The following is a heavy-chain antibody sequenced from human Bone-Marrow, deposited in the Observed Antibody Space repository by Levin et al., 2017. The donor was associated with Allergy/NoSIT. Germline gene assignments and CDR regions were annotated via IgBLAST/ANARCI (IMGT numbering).Heavy chain of an antibody. CDR1: GFTFSSYS. CDR3: ASFDSDFYYYFDY. D-gene: IGHD3/OR15-3a*01. CDR2: ISSNSKYI. J-gene: IGHJ4*02. Sequence: PGGSLRLSCAASGFTFSSYSMNWVRQAPGKGLEWVSSISSNSKYIYYADSVKGRFTISRDNARNSLYLQMSSLRAEDTAVYYCASFDSDFYYYFDYWGQGSVVTVSS. V-gene: IGHV3-21*01.